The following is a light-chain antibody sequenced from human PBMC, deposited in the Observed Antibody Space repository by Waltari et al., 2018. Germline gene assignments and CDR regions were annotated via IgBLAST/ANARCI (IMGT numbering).Light chain of an antibody. Sequence: DVVMTQSPLSLPVTLGQPASISCRSTQSLVHSDGNTYLNWYQQRPGQAPRRLIYKVSNRDSGVPDRFSGSYSGNGFTLKISRVEPEDVGVYYCMQGTHWPPTFGGGTKVEIK. CDR1: QSLVHSDGNTY. CDR2: KVS. J-gene: IGKJ4*01. CDR3: MQGTHWPPT. V-gene: IGKV2-30*02.